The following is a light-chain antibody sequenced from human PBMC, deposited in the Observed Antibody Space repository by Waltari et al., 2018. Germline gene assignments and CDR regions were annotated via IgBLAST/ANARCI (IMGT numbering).Light chain of an antibody. J-gene: IGKJ3*01. CDR1: QGISSW. CDR2: AAS. CDR3: HQYYSTPFT. V-gene: IGKV1D-12*01. Sequence: DIQMTQSPSSVYASVGDRVTITCRASQGISSWLAWYQQKPGKAPKLLIYAASSLQSGVPSRFSGSGSGTDFTLTISSLQAEDVAVYYCHQYYSTPFTFGPGTKVDIK.